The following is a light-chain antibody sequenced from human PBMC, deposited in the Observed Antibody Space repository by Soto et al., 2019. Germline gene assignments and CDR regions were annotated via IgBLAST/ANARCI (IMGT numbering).Light chain of an antibody. CDR2: GNS. CDR1: SSNIGAGYD. J-gene: IGLJ1*01. V-gene: IGLV1-40*01. Sequence: QSVLTQPPSVSGAPGQRITLSCTGTSSNIGAGYDVHWYQQLPGTAPKLLISGNSNRPSGVPDRFSGSKSGTSASLAITGLQDEDEADYYCQSYDSSLSGYVFGTGTKVTVL. CDR3: QSYDSSLSGYV.